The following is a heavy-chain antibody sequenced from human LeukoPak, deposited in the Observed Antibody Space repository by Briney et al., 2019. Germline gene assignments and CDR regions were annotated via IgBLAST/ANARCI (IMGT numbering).Heavy chain of an antibody. V-gene: IGHV3-30*02. CDR1: EFTFNSYA. D-gene: IGHD2-15*01. Sequence: GGSLSLSCAASEFTFNSYAMHWVRQAPGKGLEWVAFIRYDGSYKYYADSVKGRFTISRDNSKNTLYLQMNSLRAEDTAVYYCARDRLRYCSGGSCYVDYWGQGTLVTVSS. CDR2: IRYDGSYK. CDR3: ARDRLRYCSGGSCYVDY. J-gene: IGHJ4*02.